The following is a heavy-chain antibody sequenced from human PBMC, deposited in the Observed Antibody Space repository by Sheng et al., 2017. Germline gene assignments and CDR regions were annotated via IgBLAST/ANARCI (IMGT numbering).Heavy chain of an antibody. Sequence: EVRLVESGGGLVQPGGTLSLRCEASGFSFGSHGMTWVRQAPGKGLEWVSGISDSAHSTYYAESLKGRFTISRDNSKNTLFLQMTNLRAEDTAVYYCARRTTVTRYNYHYMDVWGKGTTVTVSS. J-gene: IGHJ6*03. CDR1: GFSFGSHG. D-gene: IGHD4-17*01. CDR3: ARRTTVTRYNYHYMDV. CDR2: ISDSAHST. V-gene: IGHV3-23*04.